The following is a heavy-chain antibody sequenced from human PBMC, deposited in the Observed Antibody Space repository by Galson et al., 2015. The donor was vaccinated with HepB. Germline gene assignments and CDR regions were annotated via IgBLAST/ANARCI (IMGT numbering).Heavy chain of an antibody. D-gene: IGHD3-22*01. CDR2: INPNSGGT. CDR1: GYTLTGYY. V-gene: IGHV1-2*04. CDR3: ARDAPNYYDSSGQPTYYFDY. Sequence: SVKVSCKASGYTLTGYYMHWVRQAPGQGLEWMGWINPNSGGTNYAQKFQGWVTMTRDTSISTAYMELSRLRSDDTAVYYCARDAPNYYDSSGQPTYYFDYWGQGTLVTVSS. J-gene: IGHJ4*02.